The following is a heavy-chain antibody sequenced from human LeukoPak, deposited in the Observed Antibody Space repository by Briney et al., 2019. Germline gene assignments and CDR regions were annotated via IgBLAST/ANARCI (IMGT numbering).Heavy chain of an antibody. CDR2: IWPPDSTT. V-gene: IGHV5-51*01. Sequence: KNLEWMGIIWPPDSTTIYSPSFQGQVTISVDKSINTAYLQWSSLKASDTAMYYCAKRGDGYSPWGQGTPVTVSS. D-gene: IGHD5-24*01. CDR3: AKRGDGYSP. J-gene: IGHJ5*02.